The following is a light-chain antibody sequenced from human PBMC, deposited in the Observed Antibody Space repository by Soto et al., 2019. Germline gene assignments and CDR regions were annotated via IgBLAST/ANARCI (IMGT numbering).Light chain of an antibody. CDR1: QTISGTY. J-gene: IGKJ1*01. V-gene: IGKV3-20*01. CDR2: SSS. Sequence: EIVLTQSPGTLSLSPGERATLSCRASQTISGTYLVWYQQKPGQAPRLLIYSSSSRAAGVSDRFSGSGSGTDFSLTISRLEPEDFAMYYCQQYGRSPTWTFGQGTKVDIK. CDR3: QQYGRSPTWT.